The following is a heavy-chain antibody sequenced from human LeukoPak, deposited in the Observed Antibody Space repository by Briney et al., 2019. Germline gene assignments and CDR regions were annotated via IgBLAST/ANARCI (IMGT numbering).Heavy chain of an antibody. CDR1: GFTFSSYA. CDR2: ISGSGGST. J-gene: IGHJ4*02. CDR3: AKDRPNILAAAGIFDY. Sequence: GGSLRLSCAASGFTFSSYAMSWVRQAPGKGLEWVSAISGSGGSTYYADSVKGRFTISRDNSKNTLYLQMNSLRAEDTAVYYCAKDRPNILAAAGIFDYWGQGTLVTVSS. V-gene: IGHV3-23*01. D-gene: IGHD6-13*01.